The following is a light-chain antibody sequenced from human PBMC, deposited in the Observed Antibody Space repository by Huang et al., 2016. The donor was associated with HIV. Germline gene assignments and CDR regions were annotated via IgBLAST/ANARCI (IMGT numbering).Light chain of an antibody. CDR1: QIVSSH. CDR2: AAY. CDR3: QQYNDFRST. Sequence: ETVMTQSPVTLCVSPGDRASLSCRSSQIVSSHLAWYQQKPGQAPRVRIYAAYTRATGVPARVSGSGAGTEFTLTISTLQSEDSAVYYCQQYNDFRSTFGPGTRVEIK. V-gene: IGKV3-15*01. J-gene: IGKJ3*01.